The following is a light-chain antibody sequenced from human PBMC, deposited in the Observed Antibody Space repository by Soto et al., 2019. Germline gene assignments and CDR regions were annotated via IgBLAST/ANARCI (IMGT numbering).Light chain of an antibody. CDR2: EVS. V-gene: IGLV2-23*02. CDR3: CSYAGSSTLV. CDR1: SSDVGSYNL. J-gene: IGLJ1*01. Sequence: QSALTQPASVSGSPGQSVTISCTGTSSDVGSYNLVSWYQQHPGKAPKLMIYEVSKRPSGVSNRFSGSKSGNTASLTISGLQAEDEADYYCCSYAGSSTLVFGTGTKVTAL.